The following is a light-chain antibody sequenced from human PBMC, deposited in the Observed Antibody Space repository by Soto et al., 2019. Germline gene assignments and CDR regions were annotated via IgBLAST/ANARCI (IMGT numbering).Light chain of an antibody. V-gene: IGLV1-40*01. CDR1: SSNIGANFD. Sequence: QSVLTQPPSVSGAPGQRVTISCSGSSSNIGANFDVHWYQQLPGTAPKLLIYGNSNRPSGVPDRFSGSKSDTSASLAITGLQAEDEADYSCQSYDSSLSGYVFGTGTKVTVL. CDR2: GNS. J-gene: IGLJ1*01. CDR3: QSYDSSLSGYV.